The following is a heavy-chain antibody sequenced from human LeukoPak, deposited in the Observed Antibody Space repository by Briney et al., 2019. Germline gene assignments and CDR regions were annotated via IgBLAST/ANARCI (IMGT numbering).Heavy chain of an antibody. V-gene: IGHV3-23*01. CDR1: GFTFSSYA. J-gene: IGHJ4*02. CDR2: INDSGGNT. D-gene: IGHD6-19*01. Sequence: PGGSLRLSCAASGFTFSSYAMSWVRQAPGKGLEWVSTINDSGGNTYYADSVKGRFTISRDNSKNTLFLQMNSLRAEDTAVYYCAKDLKSQYSSARDYWGQGTPVTVSS. CDR3: AKDLKSQYSSARDY.